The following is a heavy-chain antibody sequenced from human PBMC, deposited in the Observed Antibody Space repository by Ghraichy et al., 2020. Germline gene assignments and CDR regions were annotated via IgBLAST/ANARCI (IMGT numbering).Heavy chain of an antibody. CDR3: AGIRTGYWYFVL. J-gene: IGHJ2*01. CDR2: IYSGGAT. D-gene: IGHD1-1*01. V-gene: IGHV3-66*01. Sequence: GESLNISCAASEFTVSSNYMSWVRQAPGKGLEWVSVIYSGGATYYADSVEGRFTISRDNSKNTLYLQMNSLRVDDTAVYYCAGIRTGYWYFVLWGRGTLVTVSS. CDR1: EFTVSSNY.